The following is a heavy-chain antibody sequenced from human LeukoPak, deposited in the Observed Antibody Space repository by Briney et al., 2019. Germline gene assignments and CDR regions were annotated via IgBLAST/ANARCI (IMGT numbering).Heavy chain of an antibody. D-gene: IGHD3-22*01. CDR1: GGSFSGYY. V-gene: IGHV4-34*01. Sequence: SETLSLTCAVYGGSFSGYYWSWIRQPPGKGLEWIGEINHSGSTNYNPSLKSRVTISLDTSKNQFSLKLSSVTAADTAVYYCARQAPPKYYYDSSGYYREDYFDYWGQGTLVTVSS. CDR3: ARQAPPKYYYDSSGYYREDYFDY. J-gene: IGHJ4*02. CDR2: INHSGST.